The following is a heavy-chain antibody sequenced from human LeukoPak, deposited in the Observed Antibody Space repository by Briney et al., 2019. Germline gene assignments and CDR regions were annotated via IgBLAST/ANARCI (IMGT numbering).Heavy chain of an antibody. V-gene: IGHV5-51*01. CDR2: IYPGDSDT. CDR1: GYSFARYW. Sequence: GESLKISCRGSGYSFARYWIGWVRQMPGKGLEWMGIIYPGDSDTTYSPSFQGQVTISADKSISTAYLQWSSLRASDTAMYYCARHESHGNNWYLDSWGQGTLVTVSS. D-gene: IGHD1-1*01. J-gene: IGHJ4*02. CDR3: ARHESHGNNWYLDS.